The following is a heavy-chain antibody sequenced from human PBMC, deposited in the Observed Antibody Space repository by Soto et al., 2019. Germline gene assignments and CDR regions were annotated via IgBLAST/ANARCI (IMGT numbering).Heavy chain of an antibody. Sequence: VSGPTLVNPTQTLTLTCTFSGFSLSTSGMCVSWIRQPPGKALEWLALIDWDDDKYYSTSLKTRLTISKDTSKNQVVLTMTNMDPVDTATYYCARIRAYSGSYFSTPFDAFDIWGQGTMVTVSS. CDR1: GFSLSTSGMC. D-gene: IGHD1-26*01. J-gene: IGHJ3*02. CDR3: ARIRAYSGSYFSTPFDAFDI. V-gene: IGHV2-70*01. CDR2: IDWDDDK.